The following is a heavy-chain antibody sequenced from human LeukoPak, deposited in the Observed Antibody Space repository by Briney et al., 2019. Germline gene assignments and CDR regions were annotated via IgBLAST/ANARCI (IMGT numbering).Heavy chain of an antibody. D-gene: IGHD3-22*01. CDR1: GYTFTSYY. V-gene: IGHV1-46*01. Sequence: ASVKVSCKASGYTFTSYYMHWVRQAPGQGLEWMGIINPSGGSTSYAQKFQGRVTITADKSTSTAYMELSSLRSEDTAVYYCVRDPTDMIVVAADASDIWGQGTMVTVSS. CDR2: INPSGGST. CDR3: VRDPTDMIVVAADASDI. J-gene: IGHJ3*02.